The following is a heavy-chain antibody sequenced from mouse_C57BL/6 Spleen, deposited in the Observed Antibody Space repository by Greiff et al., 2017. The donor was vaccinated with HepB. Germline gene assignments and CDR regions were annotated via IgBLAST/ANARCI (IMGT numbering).Heavy chain of an antibody. CDR3: EREAGYGNYAFDY. V-gene: IGHV1-52*01. CDR1: GYTFTSYW. Sequence: VKLQQSGAELVRPGSSVKLSCKASGYTFTSYWMHWVKQRPIQGLEWIGNIDPSDSETHYNQKFKDKATLTVDKSSSTAYIQLSNLTSENSEVYYCEREAGYGNYAFDYWGQGTTLTVSS. D-gene: IGHD2-1*01. CDR2: IDPSDSET. J-gene: IGHJ2*01.